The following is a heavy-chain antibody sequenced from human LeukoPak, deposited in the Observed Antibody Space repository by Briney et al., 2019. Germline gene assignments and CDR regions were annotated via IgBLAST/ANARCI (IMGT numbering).Heavy chain of an antibody. CDR2: VDPENGET. CDR3: ATDDYGGYWARF. D-gene: IGHD4-17*01. CDR1: GYTFTDYY. J-gene: IGHJ4*02. Sequence: ASVKVSCKASGYTFTDYYMHWVQQAPGKGLEWMGRVDPENGETIYAEKFQGRVTITADTSTDTAYMELTSLRSEDTAVYYCATDDYGGYWARFWGQGTLVTVSS. V-gene: IGHV1-69-2*01.